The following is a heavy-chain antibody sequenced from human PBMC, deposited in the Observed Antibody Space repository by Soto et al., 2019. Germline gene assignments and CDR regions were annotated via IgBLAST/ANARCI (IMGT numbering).Heavy chain of an antibody. CDR1: GYSLNSYG. J-gene: IGHJ4*02. CDR2: ISAYNDNT. V-gene: IGHV1-18*01. CDR3: AKGGDTYSSSWPLDY. Sequence: GTSVKVSCKASGYSLNSYGMSWVRQAPGQGLEWMGWISAYNDNTNYAQNLQGRVTMTTDTSTSTAYMELRSLRSDDTAVYYCAKGGDTYSSSWPLDYWGQGTLVTVSS. D-gene: IGHD6-13*01.